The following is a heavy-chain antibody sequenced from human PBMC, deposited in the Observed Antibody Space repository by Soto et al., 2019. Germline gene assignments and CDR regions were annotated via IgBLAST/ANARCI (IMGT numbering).Heavy chain of an antibody. J-gene: IGHJ6*02. CDR3: ARDEMSSGYYSPRPPYYYGMDV. Sequence: ASVKVSCKASGGTFSSYAISWVRQAPGQGXEWMGGIIPIFGTANYAQKFQGRVTITADESTSTAYMELSSLRSEDTAVYYCARDEMSSGYYSPRPPYYYGMDVWGQGTTVTVAS. V-gene: IGHV1-69*13. D-gene: IGHD3-22*01. CDR1: GGTFSSYA. CDR2: IIPIFGTA.